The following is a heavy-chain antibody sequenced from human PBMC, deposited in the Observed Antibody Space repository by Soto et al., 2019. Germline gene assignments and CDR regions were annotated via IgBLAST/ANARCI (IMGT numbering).Heavy chain of an antibody. Sequence: PGGSLRLSCASSGFTVSSNYMSWVRQAPGKGLEWVSVIYSGGSTYYADSVKGRFTISRDNSKNTLYLQMNSLRAEDTAVYYCARSIAVDYYMDVWGKGTTVTVSS. J-gene: IGHJ6*03. CDR3: ARSIAVDYYMDV. CDR1: GFTVSSNY. D-gene: IGHD6-19*01. V-gene: IGHV3-66*01. CDR2: IYSGGST.